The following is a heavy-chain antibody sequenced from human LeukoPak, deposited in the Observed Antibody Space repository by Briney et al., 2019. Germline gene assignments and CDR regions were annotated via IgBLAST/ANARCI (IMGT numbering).Heavy chain of an antibody. CDR1: GFTFSSYW. CDR3: AREGPYSSRVPFDY. Sequence: GGSLRLSCAASGFTFSSYWMHWVRQAPGKGLVWVSRINSDGGSTSYADSVKGRFTISRDNAKNTLYLQMNSLRAEDTAVYYCAREGPYSSRVPFDYWGQGTLVTVSS. CDR2: INSDGGST. J-gene: IGHJ4*02. D-gene: IGHD6-19*01. V-gene: IGHV3-74*01.